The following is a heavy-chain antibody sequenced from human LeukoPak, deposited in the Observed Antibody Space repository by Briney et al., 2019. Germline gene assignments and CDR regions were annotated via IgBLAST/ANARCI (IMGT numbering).Heavy chain of an antibody. D-gene: IGHD1-26*01. CDR1: GGSISGHY. Sequence: PSETLSLTCSVSGGSISGHYWSWIRQPPGKGLEWIGSIYHSGSTYYNPSLKSRVTISVDTSKNQFSLKLSSVTAADTAVYYCARQGSYWKYYFDYWGQGTLVTVSS. CDR2: IYHSGST. CDR3: ARQGSYWKYYFDY. V-gene: IGHV4-38-2*02. J-gene: IGHJ4*02.